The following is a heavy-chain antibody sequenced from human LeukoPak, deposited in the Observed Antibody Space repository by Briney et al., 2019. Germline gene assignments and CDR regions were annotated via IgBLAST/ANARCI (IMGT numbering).Heavy chain of an antibody. V-gene: IGHV5-51*01. CDR1: GYSFTSYW. D-gene: IGHD5-24*01. CDR3: ARPPTDAYDYFDY. J-gene: IGHJ4*02. CDR2: IYPGDSDT. Sequence: GESLKISCKGSGYSFTSYWIGWVRQIPGKGLEWMGIIYPGDSDTRYSPSFQGQVTISADKSISTAYLQWSSLKASDTAMYYCARPPTDAYDYFDYWGQGTLVTVSS.